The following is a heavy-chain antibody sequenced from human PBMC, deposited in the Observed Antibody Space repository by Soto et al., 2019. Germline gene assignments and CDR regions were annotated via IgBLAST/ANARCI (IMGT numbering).Heavy chain of an antibody. J-gene: IGHJ6*02. CDR1: GFTFSSSW. CDR3: ARRQSGTTFYYYGMDV. Sequence: PGGSLILSCAASGFTFSSSWMSWVRQAPGKGLEWVANIKQDGSDKYYVVSVKGRFTISRDNARNSLFLQMNSLRAEDTAVYYCARRQSGTTFYYYGMDVWGHGTTVTVSS. D-gene: IGHD1-1*01. V-gene: IGHV3-7*03. CDR2: IKQDGSDK.